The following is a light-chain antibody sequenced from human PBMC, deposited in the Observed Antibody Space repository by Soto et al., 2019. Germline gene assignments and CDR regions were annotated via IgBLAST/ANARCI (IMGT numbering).Light chain of an antibody. Sequence: DIPLTQSPSTLSASVGDRVTITCRASQRIATWLAWYQHQPGSAPKLLIYGASTLQSGVPSRFSGSGSGTDFTLTISSLQPEDFATYSCQQSYSSSWTFGQGTKVDIK. CDR2: GAS. J-gene: IGKJ1*01. CDR3: QQSYSSSWT. CDR1: QRIATW. V-gene: IGKV1-39*01.